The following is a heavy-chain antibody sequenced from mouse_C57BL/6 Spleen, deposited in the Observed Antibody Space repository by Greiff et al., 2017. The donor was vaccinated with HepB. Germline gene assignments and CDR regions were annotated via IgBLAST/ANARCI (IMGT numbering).Heavy chain of an antibody. V-gene: IGHV1-5*01. CDR1: GYTFTSYW. CDR3: TGGYIYDDVRVRDY. J-gene: IGHJ4*01. CDR2: IYPGNSDT. D-gene: IGHD2-3*01. Sequence: EVQLQQSGTVLARPGASVKMSCKTSGYTFTSYWMHWVKQRPGQGLEWIGAIYPGNSDTSYNQKFKGKAKLTAVTSASTAYMELSSLTNEDSAVDYCTGGYIYDDVRVRDYWGQGTSVTVSS.